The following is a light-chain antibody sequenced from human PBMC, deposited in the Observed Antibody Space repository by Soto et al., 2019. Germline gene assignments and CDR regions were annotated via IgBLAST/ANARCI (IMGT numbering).Light chain of an antibody. Sequence: EIVMTQSPATLSVSPGERATLSCRASQSVNIDLAWYQQTPGQAPRLLIYAASTRATGVPARFSGSGSGTEFTLTINSLQSEDFAVYFCQHYNNWPLTFGGGTKVEIK. J-gene: IGKJ4*01. CDR3: QHYNNWPLT. V-gene: IGKV3-15*01. CDR2: AAS. CDR1: QSVNID.